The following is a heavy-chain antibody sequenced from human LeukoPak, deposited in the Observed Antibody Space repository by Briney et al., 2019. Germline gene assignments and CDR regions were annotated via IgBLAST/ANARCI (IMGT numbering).Heavy chain of an antibody. CDR2: INHSGST. CDR1: GGSFSGYY. V-gene: IGHV4-34*01. CDR3: ARGPGDY. Sequence: SETLSLTCAVYGGSFSGYYWSWIRQPPGKGLEWIGEINHSGSTNYNPALKSGVTISVDTYKNQFSLKLSSVTAADTAVYYCARGPGDYWGQGTLVTVSS. J-gene: IGHJ4*02.